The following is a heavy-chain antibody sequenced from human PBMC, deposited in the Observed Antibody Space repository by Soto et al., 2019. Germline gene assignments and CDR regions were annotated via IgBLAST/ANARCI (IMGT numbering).Heavy chain of an antibody. Sequence: EVQLLESGGSLVQPGGSLRLSCAASGFAFGIYTINWVRQSPGKGLEWVSGILANGDTFYADSVRGRFTISRDKSENSLFLQMSGLRAEDTAIYYCAKDKQPDGAWDIDYWGQGTLVTVSS. CDR2: ILANGDT. D-gene: IGHD4-17*01. J-gene: IGHJ4*02. CDR3: AKDKQPDGAWDIDY. V-gene: IGHV3-23*01. CDR1: GFAFGIYT.